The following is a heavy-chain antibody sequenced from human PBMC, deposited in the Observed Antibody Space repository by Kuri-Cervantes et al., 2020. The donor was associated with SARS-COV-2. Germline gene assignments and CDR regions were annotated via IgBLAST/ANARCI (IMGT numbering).Heavy chain of an antibody. V-gene: IGHV1-69*05. J-gene: IGHJ3*02. CDR1: GGTFSSYA. D-gene: IGHD7-27*01. Sequence: SVKVSCKASGGTFSSYAISWVRQAPGQGLEWMGGIIPIFGTANYAQKFQGRVTITTDESTSTAYMELSSLRSEDTAVYYCARELTNWGSGGSAYDAFDIWGQGTMVTVSS. CDR3: ARELTNWGSGGSAYDAFDI. CDR2: IIPIFGTA.